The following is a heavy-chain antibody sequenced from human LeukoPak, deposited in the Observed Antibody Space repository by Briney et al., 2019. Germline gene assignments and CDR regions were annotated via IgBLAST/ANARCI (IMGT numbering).Heavy chain of an antibody. CDR2: ISHSGST. Sequence: SETLSLTCAVYGGSFSGYYWSWIRQPPGKGLEWIGEISHSGSTNYNPSLKSRVTISVDTSKNQFSLKLSSVTAADTAVYYCEALDPYYFDYWGQGTLVTVSS. CDR1: GGSFSGYY. V-gene: IGHV4-34*01. D-gene: IGHD1-1*01. J-gene: IGHJ4*02. CDR3: EALDPYYFDY.